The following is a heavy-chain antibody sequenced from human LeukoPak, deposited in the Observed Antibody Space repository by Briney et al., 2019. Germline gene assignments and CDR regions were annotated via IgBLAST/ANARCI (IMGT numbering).Heavy chain of an antibody. CDR1: GFTFSSYG. CDR3: ARDSYYDYSGGDFDY. V-gene: IGHV3-33*01. J-gene: IGHJ4*02. Sequence: QAGGSLRLSCAASGFTFSSYGMHWVRQAPGKGLEWVAVIWYDGSNKYYADSVKGRFTISRDNSKNTLYLQMNSLRAEDTAVYYCARDSYYDYSGGDFDYWGQGTLVTVSS. D-gene: IGHD3-22*01. CDR2: IWYDGSNK.